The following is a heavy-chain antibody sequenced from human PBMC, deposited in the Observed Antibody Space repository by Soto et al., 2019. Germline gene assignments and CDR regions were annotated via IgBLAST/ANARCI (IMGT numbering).Heavy chain of an antibody. CDR3: ARVISNYYGSGSSIPYYYYYMDV. D-gene: IGHD3-10*01. Sequence: GGSLRLSCAASGFTVSSNYMSWVRQAPGKGLEWVSVIYSGGSTYYADSVKGRFTISRDNSKNTLYLQMNSLRAEDTAVYYCARVISNYYGSGSSIPYYYYYMDVWGKGTTVTVSS. V-gene: IGHV3-66*01. J-gene: IGHJ6*03. CDR1: GFTVSSNY. CDR2: IYSGGST.